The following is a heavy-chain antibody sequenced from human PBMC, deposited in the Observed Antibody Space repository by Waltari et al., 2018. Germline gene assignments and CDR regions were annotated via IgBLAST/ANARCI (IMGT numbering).Heavy chain of an antibody. Sequence: EVQLVQSGAEVKKPEESLRISCEGSGYSFTSHWISWVRRMPGKGLGGVGRIDPRASCRNYGPAFEGHVTISVEQSLRTAYLQGDSLKASDTAIYYCVRHRTTYPLEIDYWGQGTLVTVSS. CDR3: VRHRTTYPLEIDY. CDR1: GYSFTSHW. CDR2: IDPRASCR. J-gene: IGHJ4*02. V-gene: IGHV5-10-1*01. D-gene: IGHD2-2*01.